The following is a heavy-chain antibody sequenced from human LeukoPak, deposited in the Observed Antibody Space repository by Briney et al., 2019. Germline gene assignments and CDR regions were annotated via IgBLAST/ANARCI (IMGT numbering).Heavy chain of an antibody. J-gene: IGHJ4*02. V-gene: IGHV3-48*03. CDR2: ISGGGEST. CDR3: ARRSGRRYDY. D-gene: IGHD5-24*01. Sequence: PGGSLRLSCAASGFTFSSYEMNWVRHAPGRGLEWVSHISGGGESTVYPDAVKGRFTISRDNAKNSLYLQMNSLRVEDTGVYYCARRSGRRYDYWGQGVLVTVSP. CDR1: GFTFSSYE.